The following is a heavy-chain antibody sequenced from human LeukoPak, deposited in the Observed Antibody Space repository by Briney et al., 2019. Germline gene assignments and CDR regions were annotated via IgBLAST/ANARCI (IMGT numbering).Heavy chain of an antibody. V-gene: IGHV4-31*03. J-gene: IGHJ4*02. Sequence: TQTLSLTCTVSGGSISSGGYYWSWIRQHPGEGLEWIWYIYYSGSTYYNPSLKSRVTISVDTSKNQFSLKLSSVTAADTAVYYCAREGTTYYYGSGTPGFDYWGQGTLVTVSS. CDR1: GGSISSGGYY. CDR3: AREGTTYYYGSGTPGFDY. D-gene: IGHD3-10*01. CDR2: IYYSGST.